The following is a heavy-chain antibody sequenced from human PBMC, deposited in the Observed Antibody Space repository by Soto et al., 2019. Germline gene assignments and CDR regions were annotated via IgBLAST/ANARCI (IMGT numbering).Heavy chain of an antibody. CDR3: ATVSRIAPACTDY. D-gene: IGHD6-13*01. CDR2: IISCNGKT. V-gene: IGHV1-18*01. CDR1: GYTLTSYG. J-gene: IGHJ4*02. Sequence: ASVKVACKASGYTLTSYGISWVRQAPVQGLEGMGWIISCNGKTNDAQKLQVRGTMTTDTYTSTAYMELRSRRSDYTVVYYCATVSRIAPACTDYWAKGALVTLSS.